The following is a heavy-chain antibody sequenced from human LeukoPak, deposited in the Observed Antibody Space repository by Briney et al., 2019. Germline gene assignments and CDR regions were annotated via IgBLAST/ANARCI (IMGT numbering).Heavy chain of an antibody. V-gene: IGHV4-34*01. Sequence: EPSETLSLTCAVYGGSFSGYYWSWIRQPPGKGLEWIGEINHSGSTNYNPSLKSRVTISVDTSKNQFSLKLSSVTAADTAVYYCAKSDGYGLIDYLGQGTLVTVSS. CDR2: INHSGST. CDR1: GGSFSGYY. D-gene: IGHD2-21*02. J-gene: IGHJ4*02. CDR3: AKSDGYGLIDY.